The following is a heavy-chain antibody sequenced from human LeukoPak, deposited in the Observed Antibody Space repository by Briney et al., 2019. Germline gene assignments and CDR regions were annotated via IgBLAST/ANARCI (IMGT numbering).Heavy chain of an antibody. CDR3: ARGYDYGDYVGDFDY. CDR2: INTYNGNT. CDR1: GYTFTGYP. D-gene: IGHD4-17*01. J-gene: IGHJ4*02. Sequence: ASVKVSCKASGYTFTGYPINWVRQAPGQGLEWMGWINTYNGNTNYAQKLQGRVTITTDTSTSTAYMDLRRLRSDDTAVYYCARGYDYGDYVGDFDYWGQGTLVTVSS. V-gene: IGHV1-18*01.